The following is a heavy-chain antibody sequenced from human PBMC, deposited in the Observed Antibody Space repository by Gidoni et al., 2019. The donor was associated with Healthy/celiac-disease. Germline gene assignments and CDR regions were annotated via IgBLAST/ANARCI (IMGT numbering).Heavy chain of an antibody. D-gene: IGHD6-13*01. V-gene: IGHV3-48*01. CDR1: GFIFSTYN. CDR3: ARDRVAAPSQADMDV. Sequence: EVQVVESGGGLVQPGGSLRLSCAASGFIFSTYNMNWVRQAPGKGLEWVSYISSSSSTIYYADSVKGRFTISRDNAKNSLYLQMNSLRAEDTALYYCARDRVAAPSQADMDVWGQGTTVTV. J-gene: IGHJ6*02. CDR2: ISSSSSTI.